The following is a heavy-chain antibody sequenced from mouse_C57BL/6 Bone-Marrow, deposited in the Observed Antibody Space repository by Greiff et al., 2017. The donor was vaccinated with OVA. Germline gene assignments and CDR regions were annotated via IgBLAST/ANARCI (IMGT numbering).Heavy chain of an antibody. D-gene: IGHD1-1*01. V-gene: IGHV1-15*01. CDR2: IDPETGGT. Sequence: QVQLQQSGAELVRPGASVTLSCKASGYTFTDYEMHWVKQTPVHGLEWIGAIDPETGGTAYNQKFKGKAILTADKSSSTAYMELRSLTSEDSAVYYCTRDGIPIGWYFDGWGTGTTVTVSS. CDR3: TRDGIPIGWYFDG. CDR1: GYTFTDYE. J-gene: IGHJ1*03.